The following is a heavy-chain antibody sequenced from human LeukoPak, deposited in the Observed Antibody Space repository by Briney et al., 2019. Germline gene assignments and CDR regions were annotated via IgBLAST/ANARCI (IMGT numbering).Heavy chain of an antibody. D-gene: IGHD2-2*01. CDR3: ARARLGYCSSTSCLNNNWFDP. CDR1: GFTFSSYS. J-gene: IGHJ5*02. Sequence: KPGGSLRLSCAASGFTFSSYSMNWVRQAPGKGLEWVSSISSSSSYIYYADSVKGRFTISRDNAKNSLYLQMNSLRAEDTAVYYCARARLGYCSSTSCLNNNWFDPWGQGTLATVSS. CDR2: ISSSSSYI. V-gene: IGHV3-21*01.